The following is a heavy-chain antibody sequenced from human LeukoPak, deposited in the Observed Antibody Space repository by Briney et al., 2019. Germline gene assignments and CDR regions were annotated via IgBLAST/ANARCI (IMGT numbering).Heavy chain of an antibody. CDR2: IYWRDDK. CDR3: AHRACSGGSCYSYFDY. D-gene: IGHD2-15*01. CDR1: GFSLSSSGEG. Sequence: SGPTLVKPTQTLTLTCTFSGFSLSSSGEGVGWVRRSPGKALEWLGIIYWRDDKRYSPSLKSRLTITKDTSKNQVVLTMTNMDPVDTATYYCAHRACSGGSCYSYFDYWGQGTLVTVSS. V-gene: IGHV2-5*01. J-gene: IGHJ4*02.